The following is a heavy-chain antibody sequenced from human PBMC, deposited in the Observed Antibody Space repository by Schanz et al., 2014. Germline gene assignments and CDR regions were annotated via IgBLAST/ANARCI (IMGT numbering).Heavy chain of an antibody. D-gene: IGHD6-13*01. J-gene: IGHJ4*02. Sequence: VKLLESGGGLVQPGGSLRLSCAASGFTFATYAMSWVRQAPGKGLEWVALISYDGSSKNHADSVQGRFTISRDNSKNTLYLQINSLRTEDTAVFYCAKGLGTRSNNFDYWGQGTLVTVSS. CDR1: GFTFATYA. CDR3: AKGLGTRSNNFDY. CDR2: ISYDGSSK. V-gene: IGHV3-30*18.